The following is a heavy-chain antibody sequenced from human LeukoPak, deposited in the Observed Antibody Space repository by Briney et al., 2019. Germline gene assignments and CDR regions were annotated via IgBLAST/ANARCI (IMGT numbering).Heavy chain of an antibody. CDR3: ASPYYDFWSGYYQGIFDY. J-gene: IGHJ4*02. D-gene: IGHD3-3*01. V-gene: IGHV3-30-3*01. CDR2: ISYDGSNK. CDR1: GFTFSSYA. Sequence: GRSLRLSCAASGFTFSSYAMHWVRQAPGKGLEWVAVISYDGSNKYYADSVKGRFTISRDNSKNTLYLQMNSLRAEDTAVYYCASPYYDFWSGYYQGIFDYWGQGTLVTVSS.